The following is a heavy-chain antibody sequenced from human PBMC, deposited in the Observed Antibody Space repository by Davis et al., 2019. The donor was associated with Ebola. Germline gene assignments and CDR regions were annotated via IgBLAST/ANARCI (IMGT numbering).Heavy chain of an antibody. V-gene: IGHV4-34*01. CDR2: ITHSGST. J-gene: IGHJ5*02. Sequence: PSETLSLTCAVYVGSFSGYYWSWVRQPPGEGLEWIGEITHSGSTNYNPSLKNRVTISVDTSKNQFSLKLSSVTAADTAVYYCARSRPGYSNYVWFDPWGQGTLVTVSS. D-gene: IGHD4-11*01. CDR1: VGSFSGYY. CDR3: ARSRPGYSNYVWFDP.